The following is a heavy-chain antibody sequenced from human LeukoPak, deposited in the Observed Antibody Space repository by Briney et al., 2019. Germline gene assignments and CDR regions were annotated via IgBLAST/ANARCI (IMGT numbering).Heavy chain of an antibody. V-gene: IGHV3-48*03. CDR2: ISSSGNTI. Sequence: GGSLRLSCAASGFTFNTYEMNWVRQAPGKGLEWVSYISSSGNTIFYADSVKGRFTISRDNAKNSLYLQMNSLRAEDTAVYYCAGDSSSSWGYWGQGTLVTVSS. J-gene: IGHJ4*02. CDR3: AGDSSSSWGY. D-gene: IGHD6-6*01. CDR1: GFTFNTYE.